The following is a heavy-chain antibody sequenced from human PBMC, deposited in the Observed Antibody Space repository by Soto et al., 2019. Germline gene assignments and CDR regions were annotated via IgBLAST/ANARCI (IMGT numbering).Heavy chain of an antibody. CDR2: ISAYNGNT. CDR3: ARVMTYCTSRSCHDY. J-gene: IGHJ4*02. Sequence: QVQLVQSGAEVKKPGASVKVSCKTSGYTFTSSGISWVRQAPGQGLEWMGWISAYNGNTDYAQKFQGRVIMTTDTSTSTAYMELRSLRSDDTAVCYCARVMTYCTSRSCHDYWGQGTLVAVSS. CDR1: GYTFTSSG. D-gene: IGHD2-2*01. V-gene: IGHV1-18*01.